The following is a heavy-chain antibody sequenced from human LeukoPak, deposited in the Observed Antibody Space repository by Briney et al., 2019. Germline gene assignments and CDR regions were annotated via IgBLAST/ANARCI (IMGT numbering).Heavy chain of an antibody. CDR1: GFNVSSNY. CDR2: IYIVGST. Sequence: GGSLRLSCAASGFNVSSNYMSWVRQAPGKGLEWASVIYIVGSTYYADSVKGRFTISRDKFKNTLDLQMTSLRAEDTAVYYCARDYYGSGSYPPDYWGQGTLVTVSS. CDR3: ARDYYGSGSYPPDY. D-gene: IGHD3-10*01. V-gene: IGHV3-53*01. J-gene: IGHJ4*02.